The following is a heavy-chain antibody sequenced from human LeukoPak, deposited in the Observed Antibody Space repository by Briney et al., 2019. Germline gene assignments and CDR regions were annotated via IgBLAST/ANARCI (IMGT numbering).Heavy chain of an antibody. CDR1: GFTFSDLA. CDR2: ISYDGSHK. CDR3: ANLLGVAGGA. V-gene: IGHV3-30*04. J-gene: IGHJ4*02. D-gene: IGHD1-26*01. Sequence: PGGSLRLSCAASGFTFSDLAIHWVRQAPGKGLEWVAVISYDGSHKDYADSVKGRFTISRDNSKNTLYLQMNSLRTDDTAVYFCANLLGVAGGAWGQGTLVTVSS.